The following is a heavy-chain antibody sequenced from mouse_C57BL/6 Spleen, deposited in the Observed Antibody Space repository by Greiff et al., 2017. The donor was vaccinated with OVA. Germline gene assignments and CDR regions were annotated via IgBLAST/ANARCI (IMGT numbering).Heavy chain of an antibody. V-gene: IGHV1-69*01. D-gene: IGHD2-1*01. J-gene: IGHJ2*01. CDR1: GYTFTSYW. Sequence: QVQLQQSGAELVMPGASVKLSCKASGYTFTSYWMHWVKQRPGQGLEWIGEIDPSDSYTNYNQKFKGKSTLTVDKSSSTAYMQLSSLTSEDSAVYYCARGGNYFYWGQGTTLTVSS. CDR2: IDPSDSYT. CDR3: ARGGNYFY.